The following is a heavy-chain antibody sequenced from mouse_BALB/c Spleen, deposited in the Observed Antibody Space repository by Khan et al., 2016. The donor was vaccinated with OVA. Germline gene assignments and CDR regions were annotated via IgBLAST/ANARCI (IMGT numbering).Heavy chain of an antibody. V-gene: IGHV3-2*02. Sequence: EVQLQESGPGLVKPSQSLSLTCTVTGYSITSDYAWNWIRQFPGNKLEWMGFISYSGNTNYNPSLKSRISITRNTSKNHFFLLLNSVTTEDKAGDYGARVYGGDVDYWGQGTTLTVSS. D-gene: IGHD1-1*01. J-gene: IGHJ2*01. CDR1: GYSITSDYA. CDR3: ARVYGGDVDY. CDR2: ISYSGNT.